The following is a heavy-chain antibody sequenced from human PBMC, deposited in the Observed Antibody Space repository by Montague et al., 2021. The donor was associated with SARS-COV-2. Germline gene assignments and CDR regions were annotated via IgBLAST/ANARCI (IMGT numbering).Heavy chain of an antibody. CDR2: IYTSGTT. CDR1: GGSISSGSYY. J-gene: IGHJ4*02. Sequence: TLSLTCTVSGGSISSGSYYWSWIRQPVGKGLEWIGRIYTSGTTDYSFSLESRVTISVDTSKNQFSLKLTSVTAADTAVYYCARAHSGSWAHLDNWGQGSLVTVSS. CDR3: ARAHSGSWAHLDN. V-gene: IGHV4-61*02. D-gene: IGHD5-12*01.